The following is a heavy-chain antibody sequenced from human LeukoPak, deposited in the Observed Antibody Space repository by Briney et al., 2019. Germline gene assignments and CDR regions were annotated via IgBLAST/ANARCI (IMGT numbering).Heavy chain of an antibody. CDR2: MYNRGST. Sequence: SETLSLTCTVSGDSISNYYWSWIRQSPGKELEWIGYMYNRGSTIYNPSLKSRVTISTDTSKNQFSLRLTSVTAADTAVYYCARAEKAVTGTLDSWGQGTLITVSS. D-gene: IGHD6-19*01. J-gene: IGHJ4*02. V-gene: IGHV4-59*01. CDR1: GDSISNYY. CDR3: ARAEKAVTGTLDS.